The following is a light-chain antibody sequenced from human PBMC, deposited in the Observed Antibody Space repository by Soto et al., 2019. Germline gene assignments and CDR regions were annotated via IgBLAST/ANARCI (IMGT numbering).Light chain of an antibody. Sequence: QSALTQPASVSGSPGQSITISCTGTSSDVGGYNYVSWYQQHPGKAPKLMIYEVSNRPSGVSNRFSGSKSGNTASLTISVLQTEDEADYYCSSFTSINTGVFGGGTKLTVL. CDR1: SSDVGGYNY. CDR3: SSFTSINTGV. J-gene: IGLJ3*02. V-gene: IGLV2-14*01. CDR2: EVS.